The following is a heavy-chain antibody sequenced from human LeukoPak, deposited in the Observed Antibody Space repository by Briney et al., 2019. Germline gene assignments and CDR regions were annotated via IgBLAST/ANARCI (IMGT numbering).Heavy chain of an antibody. CDR3: AKVFSTYYFDS. D-gene: IGHD2/OR15-2a*01. Sequence: GGSLRLSCTGSGFTFSKDAMRWVRQAPGKGLEWVAAIGATGSTTYYADSVKGRFTISRDNSKNTIYLQMDSLRAEDTAIYYCAKVFSTYYFDSWGQGTLVTVSS. CDR2: IGATGSTT. V-gene: IGHV3-23*01. J-gene: IGHJ4*02. CDR1: GFTFSKDA.